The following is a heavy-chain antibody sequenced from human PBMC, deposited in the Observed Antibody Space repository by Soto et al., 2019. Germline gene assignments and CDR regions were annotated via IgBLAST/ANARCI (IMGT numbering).Heavy chain of an antibody. D-gene: IGHD6-6*01. CDR3: ARPEYSSSSYGMDV. J-gene: IGHJ6*02. CDR1: GFTFSSYS. V-gene: IGHV3-48*02. CDR2: ISSSSSTI. Sequence: PGGSLRLSCAASGFTFSSYSMNWARQAPGKGLEWVSYISSSSSTIYYADSVKGRFTISRDNAKNSLNLQMNSLRDEDTAVYYCARPEYSSSSYGMDVWGQGTTVTVSS.